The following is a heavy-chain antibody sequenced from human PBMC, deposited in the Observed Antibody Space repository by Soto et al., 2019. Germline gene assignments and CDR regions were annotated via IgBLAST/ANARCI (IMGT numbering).Heavy chain of an antibody. D-gene: IGHD3-10*01. CDR2: IWYDGSNK. CDR1: GFTFSSYG. Sequence: QVQLVESGGGVVQPGRSLRLSCAASGFTFSSYGMHWVRQAPGKGLEWVAVIWYDGSNKYYADSVKGRFTISRDNSKNTLYLQMNSLRAEDTAVYYCAREMPRVGVRAPYYYYGMDVWGQGTTVTVSS. J-gene: IGHJ6*02. CDR3: AREMPRVGVRAPYYYYGMDV. V-gene: IGHV3-33*01.